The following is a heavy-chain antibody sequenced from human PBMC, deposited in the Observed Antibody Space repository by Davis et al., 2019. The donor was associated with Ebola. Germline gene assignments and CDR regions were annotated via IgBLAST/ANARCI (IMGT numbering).Heavy chain of an antibody. J-gene: IGHJ6*02. Sequence: ASVKVSCKASGYTFTGYYMHWVRQAPGQGLEWMGWINPNSGGTNYAQKFQGWVTMTRDTSISTAYMELSRLRSDDTAVYYCARDQGAYGDYVTDYYYYGMDVWGQGTTVTVSS. CDR2: INPNSGGT. CDR1: GYTFTGYY. V-gene: IGHV1-2*04. CDR3: ARDQGAYGDYVTDYYYYGMDV. D-gene: IGHD4-17*01.